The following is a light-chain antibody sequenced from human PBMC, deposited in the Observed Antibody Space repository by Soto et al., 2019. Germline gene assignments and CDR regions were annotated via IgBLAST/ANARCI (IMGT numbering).Light chain of an antibody. CDR3: ASYTSSSTLV. Sequence: QSALTQPASVSGSPGQSITISCTGTSNDVGGHDYVSWYQQHPGKAPKLVIYDVLSRPSGVSDRFSGSKSGHTASLTISGLRPEEEADYYCASYTSSSTLVFGTGTKLTVL. V-gene: IGLV2-14*03. CDR2: DVL. J-gene: IGLJ1*01. CDR1: SNDVGGHDY.